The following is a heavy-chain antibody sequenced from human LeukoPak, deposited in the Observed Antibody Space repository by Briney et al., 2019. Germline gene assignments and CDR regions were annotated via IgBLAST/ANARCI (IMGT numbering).Heavy chain of an antibody. CDR1: GFSLSGYW. V-gene: IGHV3-7*03. D-gene: IGHD3-22*01. Sequence: PGGSLRLSCAASGFSLSGYWMTWVRQAPGKGLEWVANINRDGSQKNHVDSVQGRFTISRDNAKNSLYLQMNSLRAEDTAVYYCARGGMGIWYYDSSGYDPPPYFDYWGQGTLVTVSS. CDR3: ARGGMGIWYYDSSGYDPPPYFDY. J-gene: IGHJ4*02. CDR2: INRDGSQK.